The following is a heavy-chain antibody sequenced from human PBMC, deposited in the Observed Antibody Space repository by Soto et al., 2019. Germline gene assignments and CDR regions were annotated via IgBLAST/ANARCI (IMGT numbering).Heavy chain of an antibody. CDR2: IYYSGST. V-gene: IGHV4-39*02. CDR1: GGSISSSSYY. Sequence: PSETLSLTCTVSGGSISSSSYYWGWIRQPPGKGLEWIGSIYYSGSTYYNPSLKSRVTISVDTSKNQFSLKLSSVTAADTAVYYCARDGCSGSNCLNWFDPWGQGTLVTVSS. D-gene: IGHD2-15*01. J-gene: IGHJ5*02. CDR3: ARDGCSGSNCLNWFDP.